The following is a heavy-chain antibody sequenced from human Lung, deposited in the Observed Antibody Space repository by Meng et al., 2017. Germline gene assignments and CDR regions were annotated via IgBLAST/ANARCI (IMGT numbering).Heavy chain of an antibody. D-gene: IGHD2-2*01. J-gene: IGHJ4*02. CDR2: IYHSGGT. CDR3: ARGLGEAVVPRTMFDY. V-gene: IGHV4-4*02. Sequence: LAGSGSGLVKASGTLALTCGFTGGSISSSNWWSWVRQPPGKGLEWIGEIYHSGGTKYNPSLKSRVTISVDKSKNQFSLKLSSVTAADTAVYYCARGLGEAVVPRTMFDYWGQGTLVTVSS. CDR1: GGSISSSNW.